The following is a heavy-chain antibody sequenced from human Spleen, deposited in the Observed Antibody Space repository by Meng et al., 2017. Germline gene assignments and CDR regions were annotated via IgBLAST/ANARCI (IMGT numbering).Heavy chain of an antibody. D-gene: IGHD5-24*01. Sequence: SETLSLTCTVSGGSISSGSYYWSWIRQPAGKGLEWIGRIYTSGSTNYNPSLKSRVTISVDTSKNQFSLKLSSVTAADTAVYYCARDGSTRNFDYWGQGTLVTFSS. V-gene: IGHV4-61*02. CDR1: GGSISSGSYY. CDR3: ARDGSTRNFDY. CDR2: IYTSGST. J-gene: IGHJ4*02.